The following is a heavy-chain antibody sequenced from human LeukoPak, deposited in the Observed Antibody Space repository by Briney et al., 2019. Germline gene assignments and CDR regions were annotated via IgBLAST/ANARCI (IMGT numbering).Heavy chain of an antibody. D-gene: IGHD3-22*01. CDR1: GDTLTSYY. CDR3: ARGRYFYDSSGYSTLFDY. CDR2: INPSGGRT. Sequence: ASVKVSCKASGDTLTSYYMHWVRQAPGQGLEWMGIINPSGGRTSYAQKFQGRVTMTRDTSKSTVYMELSSLRSEDTAVYYCARGRYFYDSSGYSTLFDYWGQGTLVTVSS. J-gene: IGHJ4*02. V-gene: IGHV1-46*01.